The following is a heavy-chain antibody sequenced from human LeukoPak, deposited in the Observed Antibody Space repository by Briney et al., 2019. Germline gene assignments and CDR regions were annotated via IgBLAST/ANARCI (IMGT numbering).Heavy chain of an antibody. J-gene: IGHJ4*02. D-gene: IGHD2-15*01. CDR1: GFTFSSFA. Sequence: PGGSLRLSCAASGFTFSSFAMNWVRQSPGKGLEWVSYISGSGGSTYYADSVKGRFTISRDNSKNTLYLEMNSLRAEDTAVYYCAKETLYCSGGSCHYTGGYDYWGQGTLVTVSS. CDR2: ISGSGGST. V-gene: IGHV3-23*01. CDR3: AKETLYCSGGSCHYTGGYDY.